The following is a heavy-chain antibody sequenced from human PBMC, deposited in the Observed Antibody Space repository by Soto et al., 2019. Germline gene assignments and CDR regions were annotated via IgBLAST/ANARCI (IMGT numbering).Heavy chain of an antibody. CDR3: AREXVVVPAATAYYYYGMDV. D-gene: IGHD2-2*01. CDR2: IYTSGST. J-gene: IGHJ6*02. Sequence: PSVTLSLTCTVSGGSISSYYWSWIRQPAGKGLEWIGRIYTSGSTNYNPSLKSRVTMSVDTSKNQFSLKLSSVTAADTAVYYCAREXVVVPAATAYYYYGMDVWGQGTTVTVSS. V-gene: IGHV4-4*07. CDR1: GGSISSYY.